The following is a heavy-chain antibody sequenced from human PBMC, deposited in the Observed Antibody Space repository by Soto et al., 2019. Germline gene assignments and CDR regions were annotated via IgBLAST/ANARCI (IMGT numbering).Heavy chain of an antibody. CDR1: GYSFTSYW. J-gene: IGHJ3*02. Sequence: VESLKISCKGSGYSFTSYWIGWVRQMPWKGLEWMGIIYPGDSDTRYSPSFQGQVTISADKSISTAYLQWSSLKASDTAMYCCARHGVLLWFGELYGAFDIWGQGTMVTVSS. CDR2: IYPGDSDT. CDR3: ARHGVLLWFGELYGAFDI. D-gene: IGHD3-10*01. V-gene: IGHV5-51*01.